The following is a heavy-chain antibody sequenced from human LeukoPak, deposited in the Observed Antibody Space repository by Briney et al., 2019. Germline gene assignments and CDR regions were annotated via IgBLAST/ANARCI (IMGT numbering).Heavy chain of an antibody. V-gene: IGHV3-64D*09. CDR1: GFIFSDYA. Sequence: GGSLRLSCAASGFIFSDYAMHWVRQAPGKGLEYVSAVTSNGGSTYYADSVMGRFIISRDNSKNTLYLQMSSLRADDTAVYYCVKALGSGSYHPIDHWGQGTLVTVSS. CDR3: VKALGSGSYHPIDH. D-gene: IGHD1-26*01. J-gene: IGHJ4*02. CDR2: VTSNGGST.